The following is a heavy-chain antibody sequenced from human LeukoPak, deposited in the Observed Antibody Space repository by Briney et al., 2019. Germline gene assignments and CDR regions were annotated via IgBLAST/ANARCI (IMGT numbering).Heavy chain of an antibody. D-gene: IGHD3-10*01. Sequence: SETLSLTCTVSGYSISSGYYWGWIRQPPGKGLEWVGSLYHSGSTYYNPSLKSRVTISVDTSKNQFSLKLTSVTAADTAVYYCASGTYYTFDYWGQGTLVTVSS. CDR1: GYSISSGYY. CDR2: LYHSGST. V-gene: IGHV4-38-2*02. CDR3: ASGTYYTFDY. J-gene: IGHJ4*02.